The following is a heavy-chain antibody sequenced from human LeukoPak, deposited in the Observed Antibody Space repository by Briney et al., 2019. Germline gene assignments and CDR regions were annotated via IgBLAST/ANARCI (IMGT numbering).Heavy chain of an antibody. CDR2: ISSSSSYI. D-gene: IGHD3-10*01. V-gene: IGHV3-21*01. CDR3: ARDRGFGDYLDY. J-gene: IGHJ4*02. CDR1: GFTFSNYW. Sequence: SGGSLRLSCAASGFTFSNYWIHWVRQAPGKGLEWVSSISSSSSYIYYADSVKGRFTISRDNSKNTLYLQMNSLRAEDTAVYYCARDRGFGDYLDYWGQGTLVTVSS.